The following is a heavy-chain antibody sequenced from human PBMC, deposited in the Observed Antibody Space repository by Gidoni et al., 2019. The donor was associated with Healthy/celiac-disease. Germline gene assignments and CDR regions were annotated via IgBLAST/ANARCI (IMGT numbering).Heavy chain of an antibody. J-gene: IGHJ4*02. D-gene: IGHD3-22*01. V-gene: IGHV4-34*01. CDR2: INHSGST. CDR1: GVSFSGYY. CDR3: ARDDSSGYQNY. Sequence: QVQLQQWAAGLLKPLETLSLTCAVYGVSFSGYYWSWIRQPPGKGLEWIGEINHSGSTNYNPSLKSRMTISVDTSKNQFSLKLSSVTAADTDVYDCARDDSSGYQNYWGQGTLVTVSS.